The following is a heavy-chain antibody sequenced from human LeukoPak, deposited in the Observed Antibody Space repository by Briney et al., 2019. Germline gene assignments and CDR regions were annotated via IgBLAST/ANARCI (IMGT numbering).Heavy chain of an antibody. J-gene: IGHJ4*02. CDR1: GYTFTDYY. CDR3: ARGPAWGLDY. CDR2: IVPNSGGT. D-gene: IGHD7-27*01. Sequence: ASVKVSCKTSGYTFTDYYMHWVRQAPGQGLEWMGWIVPNSGGTSFAQNFQGRVTMTRDTSITTMYMELSSLRSDDTAVYYCARGPAWGLDYWGQGTLVTVSA. V-gene: IGHV1-2*02.